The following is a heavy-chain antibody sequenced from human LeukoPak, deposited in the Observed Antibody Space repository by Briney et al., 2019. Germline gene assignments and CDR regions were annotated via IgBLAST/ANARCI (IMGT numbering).Heavy chain of an antibody. Sequence: ASVKVSCKASGYTFTGYYMHWVRQAPGQGLEWMGWINPNSGGTNYAQKFQGRATMTRDTSISTAYMELSRLRSDDTAVYYCAEGGDHKDNWFDPWGQGTLVTVSS. CDR1: GYTFTGYY. J-gene: IGHJ5*02. D-gene: IGHD1-26*01. CDR2: INPNSGGT. V-gene: IGHV1-2*02. CDR3: AEGGDHKDNWFDP.